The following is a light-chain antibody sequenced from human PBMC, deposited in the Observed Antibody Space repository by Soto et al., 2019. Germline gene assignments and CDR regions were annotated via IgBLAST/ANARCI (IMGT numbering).Light chain of an antibody. CDR3: SSYTSTSFGV. CDR1: SSDVGSYDY. Sequence: QSALTLPASVSGSPGQSITISCTGTSSDVGSYDYVSWYQHHPGKAPKLLIYEVNNRPSGVSNRFSGSKSGNTASLTISGLQAEDEAAYYCSSYTSTSFGVFGGGTKLTVL. J-gene: IGLJ3*02. CDR2: EVN. V-gene: IGLV2-14*01.